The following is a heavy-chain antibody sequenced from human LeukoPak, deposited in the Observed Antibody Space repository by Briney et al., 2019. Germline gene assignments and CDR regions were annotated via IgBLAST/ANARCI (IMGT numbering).Heavy chain of an antibody. Sequence: GGSLRLSCAGSGFTFGGYGMHWFRQTPGKGLDWVAVIAYDGSRAFYADSVKGRFTISRDNSKNTMSVQMEDLRAEDTAVYYCTRYNNDHFDYWGQGTLVTVSS. CDR3: TRYNNDHFDY. CDR1: GFTFGGYG. V-gene: IGHV3-33*01. J-gene: IGHJ4*02. CDR2: IAYDGSRA. D-gene: IGHD1-14*01.